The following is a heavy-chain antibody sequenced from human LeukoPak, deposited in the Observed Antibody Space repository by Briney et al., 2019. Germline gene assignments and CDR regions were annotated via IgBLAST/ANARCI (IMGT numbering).Heavy chain of an antibody. J-gene: IGHJ3*02. CDR2: VSDDGSTT. D-gene: IGHD1-1*01. Sequence: GGSLRLSCAASGFTFSSFWMHWVRQAPGKGLVWVSRVSDDGSTTTYADSVKGRFTISRDNAKNTLYLQMNSLRPEDTSVYYCVRHNAARAFNIWGQGTMVIVSS. CDR3: VRHNAARAFNI. CDR1: GFTFSSFW. V-gene: IGHV3-74*03.